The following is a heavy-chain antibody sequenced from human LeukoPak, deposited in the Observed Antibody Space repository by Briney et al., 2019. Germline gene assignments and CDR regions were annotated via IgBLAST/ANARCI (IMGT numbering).Heavy chain of an antibody. V-gene: IGHV4-4*07. Sequence: SETLSLTCTVSGGSISSYYWSWIRQPVGKGLEWIGRIYTSGSTNYNPSLKSRVTMSVDTSKNQFSLKLSSVTAGDTAVYYCARLYSYGHGAKYYFDYWGQGTLVTVSS. CDR3: ARLYSYGHGAKYYFDY. CDR2: IYTSGST. J-gene: IGHJ4*02. CDR1: GGSISSYY. D-gene: IGHD5-18*01.